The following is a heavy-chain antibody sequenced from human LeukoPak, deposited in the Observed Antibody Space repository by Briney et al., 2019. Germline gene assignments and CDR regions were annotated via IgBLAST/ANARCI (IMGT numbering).Heavy chain of an antibody. Sequence: PSETLSLTCAVYGGSFSGYYWSWIRQPPGKGLEWIGEINHSGSTNYNPSLKSRVTISVDTSKNQFSLKLSSVTAADTAVYYCARGWGRRTLIDYWGQGTLVTVSS. D-gene: IGHD3-16*01. V-gene: IGHV4-34*01. J-gene: IGHJ4*02. CDR3: ARGWGRRTLIDY. CDR1: GGSFSGYY. CDR2: INHSGST.